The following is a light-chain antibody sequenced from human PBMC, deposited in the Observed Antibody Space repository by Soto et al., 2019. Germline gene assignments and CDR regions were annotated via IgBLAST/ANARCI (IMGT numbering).Light chain of an antibody. CDR2: EVS. Sequence: QSVLTQPASVSGSPGQSITISCTGTSSDVGGYNYVSWYQQHPGKAPKLMIYEVSNRPSGVSNRFSGSKSGNTASLTISGLQAEDEADYYCSSFAGSNNFPYVFGTGTKVT. CDR3: SSFAGSNNFPYV. J-gene: IGLJ1*01. V-gene: IGLV2-14*01. CDR1: SSDVGGYNY.